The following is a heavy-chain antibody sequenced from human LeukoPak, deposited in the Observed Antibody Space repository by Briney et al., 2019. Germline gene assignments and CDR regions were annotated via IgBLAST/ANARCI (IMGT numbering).Heavy chain of an antibody. CDR3: AKDYSGWIYYYMDV. J-gene: IGHJ6*03. Sequence: GGSLRLSCAASGFTFSNAWMSWVRQAPGKGLEWVGRIKSKTDGGTTDYAAPVKGRFTISRDNSKNTLNLQMNSVRAEDTAVYYCAKDYSGWIYYYMDVWGKGTTVTVSS. V-gene: IGHV3-15*01. CDR2: IKSKTDGGTT. D-gene: IGHD6-19*01. CDR1: GFTFSNAW.